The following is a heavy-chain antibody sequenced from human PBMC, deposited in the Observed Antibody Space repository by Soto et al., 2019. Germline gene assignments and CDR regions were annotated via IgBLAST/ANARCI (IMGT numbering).Heavy chain of an antibody. CDR1: GYIFTTNA. J-gene: IGHJ4*02. Sequence: ASVKVSCKTSGYIFTTNAISWVRQAPGQGLEWMGWISAHNGNTNYAQKFQGRVTMTTDTSTNTAYMELRSLGSDDMAVYYCARDPTDGSCWYSDSCGQRNLVTV. CDR3: ARDPTDGSCWYSDS. D-gene: IGHD6-19*01. V-gene: IGHV1-18*03. CDR2: ISAHNGNT.